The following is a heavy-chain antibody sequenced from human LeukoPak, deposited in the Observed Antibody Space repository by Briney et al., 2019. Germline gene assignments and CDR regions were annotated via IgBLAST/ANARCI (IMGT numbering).Heavy chain of an antibody. CDR2: IWPGDSET. D-gene: IGHD4-17*01. Sequence: GESLKISCKASGYKFTNYWIGWVRQMPGKGLEWVTIIWPGDSETRYSPSFQGQVTISVDKAIDTMYLQWSSLKASDTAMYYCARALRTGQGDYVPVLWGQGTLVTVSS. V-gene: IGHV5-51*01. CDR3: ARALRTGQGDYVPVL. CDR1: GYKFTNYW. J-gene: IGHJ4*02.